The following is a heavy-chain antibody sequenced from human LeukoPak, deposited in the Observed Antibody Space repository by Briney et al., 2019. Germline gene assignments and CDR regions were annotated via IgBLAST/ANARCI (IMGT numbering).Heavy chain of an antibody. D-gene: IGHD3-16*01. V-gene: IGHV3-7*05. CDR3: ARDGGNGVPFDY. J-gene: IGHJ4*02. CDR2: IRQDGSDK. CDR1: GFTFSACW. Sequence: GGSRRLSCAASGFTFSACWMSWVRQAPGKGLEWVANIRQDGSDKWYVDSVKGRFTISRDNAKNSLYLQMNNLRAEDTAVYYCARDGGNGVPFDYWGQGTLVIVSS.